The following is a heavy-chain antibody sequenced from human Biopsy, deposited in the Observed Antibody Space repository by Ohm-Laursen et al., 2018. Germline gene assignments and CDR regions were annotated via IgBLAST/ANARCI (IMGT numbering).Heavy chain of an antibody. CDR2: IFYRGST. V-gene: IGHV4-39*01. Sequence: SDTLSLTCPVSGGSISNNNYYWGWIRQPPGKGLERIGSIFYRGSTHYKPSLKSRVNISVDTSKNQFSLKLNSVTAADTAVYYCARDYDTSGYYYVSWGQGTLVTVSS. CDR3: ARDYDTSGYYYVS. CDR1: GGSISNNNYY. D-gene: IGHD3-22*01. J-gene: IGHJ5*02.